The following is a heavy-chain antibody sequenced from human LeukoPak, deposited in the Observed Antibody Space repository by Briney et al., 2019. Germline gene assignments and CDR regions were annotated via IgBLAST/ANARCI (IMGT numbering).Heavy chain of an antibody. Sequence: GASVKVSCKASGYTFTGYYMHWVRQAPGQGLEWMGWINPNSGGTNYAQKVQGRVTMTRDTSISTAYMELSRLRSDDTAVYYCAREGMGGARRAFDIWGQGTVVTVSS. V-gene: IGHV1-2*02. CDR3: AREGMGGARRAFDI. J-gene: IGHJ3*02. CDR1: GYTFTGYY. D-gene: IGHD1-26*01. CDR2: INPNSGGT.